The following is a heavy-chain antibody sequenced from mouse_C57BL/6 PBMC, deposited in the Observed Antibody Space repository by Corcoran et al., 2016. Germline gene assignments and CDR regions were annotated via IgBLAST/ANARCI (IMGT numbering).Heavy chain of an antibody. CDR1: GYTFTDYY. Sequence: EVQLQQSGPELVKPGASVKISSKASGYTFTDYYMNWVKQSHGKSLEWIGDINPNNGGTSYNQKFKGKATLTVDKSSSTAYMELRSLTSEDSAVYYCARGRTTVVPYGWYFDVWGTGTTVTVSS. J-gene: IGHJ1*03. CDR3: ARGRTTVVPYGWYFDV. CDR2: INPNNGGT. V-gene: IGHV1-26*01. D-gene: IGHD1-1*01.